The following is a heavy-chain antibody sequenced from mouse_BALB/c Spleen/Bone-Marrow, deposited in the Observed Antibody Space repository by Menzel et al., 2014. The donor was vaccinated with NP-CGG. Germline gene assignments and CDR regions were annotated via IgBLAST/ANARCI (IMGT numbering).Heavy chain of an antibody. J-gene: IGHJ2*01. D-gene: IGHD1-2*01. CDR1: GFNIKDTY. Sequence: EVQLQQSGAELVKPGASVKLSCTASGFNIKDTYMHWVKQRPEQGLEWIGRIDPANGNAKYDPKFQGKATITADTSSNTAYLQLSSLTSEDTAVYYCARTAPENFDYWGQGTTLTVSS. V-gene: IGHV14-3*02. CDR3: ARTAPENFDY. CDR2: IDPANGNA.